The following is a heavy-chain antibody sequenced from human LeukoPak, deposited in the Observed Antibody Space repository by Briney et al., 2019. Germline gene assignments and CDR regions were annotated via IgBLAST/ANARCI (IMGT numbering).Heavy chain of an antibody. CDR1: GGSFSGYY. D-gene: IGHD3-22*01. CDR3: ATGDWNYYDSSGYGY. Sequence: SETLSLTCAVYGGSFSGYYWSWIRQPPGKGLEWIGEINHSGNTNYNPSLKSRVTISVGTSKNQFSLKLSSVTAADTAVYYCATGDWNYYDSSGYGYWGQGTLVTVSS. CDR2: INHSGNT. J-gene: IGHJ4*02. V-gene: IGHV4-34*01.